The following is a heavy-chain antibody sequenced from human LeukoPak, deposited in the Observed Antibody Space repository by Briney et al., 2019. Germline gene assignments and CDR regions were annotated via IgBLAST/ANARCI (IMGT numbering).Heavy chain of an antibody. D-gene: IGHD6-13*01. CDR3: ARARNQLADLSYNDEDDMDV. Sequence: PSETLSLTCTVSGGSISSSSYYWGWIRHPPGRGLEWIGSIHYSGSTYFNPVPKSRVTISVATSKSQFSLKLGSVTAADTAVYYCARARNQLADLSYNDEDDMDVWGKGTTVTISS. CDR1: GGSISSSSYY. CDR2: IHYSGST. J-gene: IGHJ6*03. V-gene: IGHV4-39*07.